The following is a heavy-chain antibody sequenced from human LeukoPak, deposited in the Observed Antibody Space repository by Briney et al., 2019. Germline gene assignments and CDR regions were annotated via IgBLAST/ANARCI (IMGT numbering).Heavy chain of an antibody. J-gene: IGHJ4*02. Sequence: PGWSLRLPRAASGFTLGSYWLTWLRQAPSKEGEWAAAIKEDGSETYYVHSLKGRFTISRDNAKNPLYLQMSSLTAEDTAVYYCARTTYGDYWGQGTLVTVSS. V-gene: IGHV3-7*01. CDR1: GFTLGSYW. CDR2: IKEDGSET. CDR3: ARTTYGDY. D-gene: IGHD1-1*01.